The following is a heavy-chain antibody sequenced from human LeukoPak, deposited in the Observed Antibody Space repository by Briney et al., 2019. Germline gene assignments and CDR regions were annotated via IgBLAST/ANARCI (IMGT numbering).Heavy chain of an antibody. CDR1: GFTFSSYS. D-gene: IGHD3-22*01. Sequence: GGSLRLSCAAPGFTFSSYSMNWVRQAPGKGLEWVSHISSSSSTIYYAGSVKGRFTISRGNAKNSLYLQMNGLRAEDTAVYYCAREDYYDSSGSAFDIWGQGTMVTVSS. V-gene: IGHV3-48*01. CDR3: AREDYYDSSGSAFDI. J-gene: IGHJ3*02. CDR2: ISSSSSTI.